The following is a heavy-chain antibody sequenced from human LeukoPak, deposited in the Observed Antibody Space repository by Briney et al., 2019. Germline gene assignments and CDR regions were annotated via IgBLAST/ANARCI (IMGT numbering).Heavy chain of an antibody. D-gene: IGHD3-10*01. CDR1: GFTFSSYA. Sequence: GGSLRLSCAASGFTFSSYAMHWVRQAPGKGLEWVAVISHDGSNKYNADSVKGRFTISRDNSKNTLHLQMNSLRAEDTAVYYCARGPRITLIRGGQWYYYMDVWGKGTTVTISS. V-gene: IGHV3-30*04. CDR2: ISHDGSNK. J-gene: IGHJ6*03. CDR3: ARGPRITLIRGGQWYYYMDV.